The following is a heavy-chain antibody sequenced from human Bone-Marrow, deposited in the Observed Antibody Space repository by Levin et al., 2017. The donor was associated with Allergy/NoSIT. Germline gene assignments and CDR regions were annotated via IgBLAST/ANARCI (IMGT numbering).Heavy chain of an antibody. J-gene: IGHJ6*03. Sequence: RPGGSLRLSCAASGFTFSSYWMSWVRQAPGKGLEWVANIKQDGSEKYYVDSVKGRFTISRDNAKNSLYLQMNSLRAEDTAVYYCARDAPYQLLAYYYYYMDVWGKGTTVTVSS. CDR3: ARDAPYQLLAYYYYYMDV. CDR2: IKQDGSEK. V-gene: IGHV3-7*03. CDR1: GFTFSSYW. D-gene: IGHD2-2*01.